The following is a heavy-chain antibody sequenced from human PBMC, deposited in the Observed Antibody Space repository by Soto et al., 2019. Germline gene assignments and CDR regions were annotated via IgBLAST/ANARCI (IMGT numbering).Heavy chain of an antibody. V-gene: IGHV3-30-3*01. Sequence: GGSLRLSCAASGFTFSSYAMHWVRQAPGKGLEWVAVISYDGSNKYYADSVKGRFTISRDNSKNTLYLQMNSLRAEDTAVYYCARGGKGDYSFGYYYGMDVWGQGTTVTVSS. D-gene: IGHD4-4*01. CDR3: ARGGKGDYSFGYYYGMDV. J-gene: IGHJ6*02. CDR1: GFTFSSYA. CDR2: ISYDGSNK.